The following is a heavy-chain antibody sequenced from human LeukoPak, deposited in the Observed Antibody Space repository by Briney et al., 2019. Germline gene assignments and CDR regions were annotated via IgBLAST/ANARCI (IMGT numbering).Heavy chain of an antibody. J-gene: IGHJ4*02. CDR3: ARDATYYYGSGSYYGY. CDR2: ISSSGSTI. Sequence: GGSLRLSCAASGFTFSSYAMNWVRQAPGKGLEWVSYISSSGSTIYYADSVKGRFTISRDNAKNSLYLQMNSLRAEDTAVYYCARDATYYYGSGSYYGYWGQGTLVTVST. V-gene: IGHV3-48*03. CDR1: GFTFSSYA. D-gene: IGHD3-10*01.